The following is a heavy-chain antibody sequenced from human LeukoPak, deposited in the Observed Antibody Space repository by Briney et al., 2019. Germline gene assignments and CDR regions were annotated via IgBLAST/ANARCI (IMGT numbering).Heavy chain of an antibody. CDR1: GGSISSGGYS. CDR2: IYHSGST. J-gene: IGHJ4*02. Sequence: KPSETLSLTCAVSGGSISSGGYSWSWIRQPPGKGLEWIGYIYHSGSTYYNPSLKSRVTISVDRSKNQFSLKLNSVTAADTAIYYCARVGPGYSTSWLDYWGQGTLVTVSS. CDR3: ARVGPGYSTSWLDY. V-gene: IGHV4-30-2*01. D-gene: IGHD6-13*01.